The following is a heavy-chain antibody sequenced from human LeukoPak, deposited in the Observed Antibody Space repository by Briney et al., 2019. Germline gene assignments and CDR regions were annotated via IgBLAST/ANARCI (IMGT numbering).Heavy chain of an antibody. J-gene: IGHJ4*02. CDR2: MSYDGSNT. CDR1: GFAFSSYA. D-gene: IGHD3-22*01. CDR3: AKGGTYYYDTSSAYDWSDYFHY. Sequence: PGGSLRLSCAASGFAFSSYAMHWVRQAPGKGLEWVAVMSYDGSNTLYADSVKGRFTISRDNSKNTLFLQMNSLRAEDTAVYYCAKGGTYYYDTSSAYDWSDYFHYWGQGTLVTVSS. V-gene: IGHV3-30-3*01.